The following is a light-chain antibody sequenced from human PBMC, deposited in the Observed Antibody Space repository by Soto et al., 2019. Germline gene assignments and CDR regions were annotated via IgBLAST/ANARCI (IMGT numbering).Light chain of an antibody. Sequence: EIVLTQSPATLSLSPGERATLSCRASQSVSSTSFTWLQQKPGQAPRLLIYDVSTRATGIPARFTGSGSGTDFTLTISSLEPEDFAVYYCQVYGISPWTFGQGTKLEI. J-gene: IGKJ1*01. CDR2: DVS. V-gene: IGKV3-20*01. CDR1: QSVSSTS. CDR3: QVYGISPWT.